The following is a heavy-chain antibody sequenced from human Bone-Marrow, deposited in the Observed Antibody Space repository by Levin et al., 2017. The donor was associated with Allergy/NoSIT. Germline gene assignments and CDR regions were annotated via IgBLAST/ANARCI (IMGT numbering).Heavy chain of an antibody. CDR3: ARVRCSSSSCYYFYYSMDV. CDR1: GGTLTMYA. D-gene: IGHD2-2*01. J-gene: IGHJ6*03. V-gene: IGHV1-69*10. CDR2: IIPLLGTT. Sequence: ASVKVSCKASGGTLTMYAIIWVRQAPGQGLEWMGGIIPLLGTTNYAPKFQGRVTITADKSTSTVYMELSSLGHEDTAVFYCARVRCSSSSCYYFYYSMDVWGKGTAVTVSS.